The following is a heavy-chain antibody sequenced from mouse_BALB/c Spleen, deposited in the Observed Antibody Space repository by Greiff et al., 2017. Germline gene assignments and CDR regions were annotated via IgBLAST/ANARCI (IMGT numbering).Heavy chain of an antibody. CDR3: APITTGYFDY. J-gene: IGHJ2*01. D-gene: IGHD1-1*01. Sequence: VQLQQPGAELVMPGASVKMSCKASGYTFTDYWMHWVKQRPGQGLEWIGAIDTSDSYTSYNQKFKGKATLTVDESSSTAYMQLSSLTSEDSAVYYCAPITTGYFDYWGQGTTLTVSS. CDR1: GYTFTDYW. CDR2: IDTSDSYT. V-gene: IGHV1-69*01.